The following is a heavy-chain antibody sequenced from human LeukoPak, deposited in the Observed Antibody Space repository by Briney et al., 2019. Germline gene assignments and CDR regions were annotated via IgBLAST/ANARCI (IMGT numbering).Heavy chain of an antibody. CDR3: ARGRSPGYSYGHCFDY. Sequence: NPSETLSLTCTVSGGSISSGDYYWSWIRQPPGKGLEWIGYIYYSGSTYYNPSLKSRVTISVDTSKNQFSLKLSSVTAADTAVYYCARGRSPGYSYGHCFDYWGQGTLVTVSS. J-gene: IGHJ4*02. V-gene: IGHV4-30-4*01. D-gene: IGHD5-18*01. CDR1: GGSISSGDYY. CDR2: IYYSGST.